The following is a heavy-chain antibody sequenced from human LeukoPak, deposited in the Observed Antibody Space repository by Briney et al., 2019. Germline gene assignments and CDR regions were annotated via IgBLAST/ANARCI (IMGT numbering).Heavy chain of an antibody. V-gene: IGHV3-9*01. D-gene: IGHD5-12*01. CDR2: INWNSDSI. CDR1: GFTFDDYG. J-gene: IGHJ4*02. CDR3: VTNGGGDSGYGNFDY. Sequence: PGGSLRLSCAVSGFTFDDYGMHWVRQVPGKGLEWVSGINWNSDSIGYAVRGRFTISRDNAKNSLYLQMNSLRVEDTALYYCVTNGGGDSGYGNFDYWGQGTLVTVSS.